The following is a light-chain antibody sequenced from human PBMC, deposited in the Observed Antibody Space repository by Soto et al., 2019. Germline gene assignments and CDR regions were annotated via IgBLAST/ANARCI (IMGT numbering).Light chain of an antibody. CDR2: EVT. CDR1: SSDVGSYNL. CDR3: YSYAGSSTLRV. V-gene: IGLV2-23*02. Sequence: QSVLTQPASVSGSPGQSITISCTGTSSDVGSYNLVSWYQQHPGKAPKLMIYEVTKRPSGVSNRFSGSKSGSTSSLTISGLQAEDEADYSCYSYAGSSTLRVFG. J-gene: IGLJ7*01.